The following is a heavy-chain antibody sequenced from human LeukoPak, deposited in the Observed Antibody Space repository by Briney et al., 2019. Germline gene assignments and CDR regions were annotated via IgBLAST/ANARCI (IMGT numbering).Heavy chain of an antibody. CDR3: AVFWGGVYSYRSHP. CDR1: GGSISAYQ. J-gene: IGHJ5*02. V-gene: IGHV4-59*08. D-gene: IGHD3-16*01. CDR2: IIYSGDT. Sequence: ASETLSLTCTVSGGSISAYQWSWIRQPPGKGLEWIGQIIYSGDTKYNPSLKSRITMSVDTSKSQFSLKLRSVTAADTAVYYCAVFWGGVYSYRSHPGGQGPRVTV.